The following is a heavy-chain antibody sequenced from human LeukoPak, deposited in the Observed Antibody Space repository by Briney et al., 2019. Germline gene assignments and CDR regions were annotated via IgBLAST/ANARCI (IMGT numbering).Heavy chain of an antibody. V-gene: IGHV1-2*02. Sequence: ASVKVSCKASGYTFTGCFMHWVRQAPGQGLEWMGWINPNSGGTSYLQNFQGRVTMTRDTSISTAYMDLSRLRSDDTAVYYCARGRPGDCFDYWGQGTLVTVSS. CDR3: ARGRPGDCFDY. CDR2: INPNSGGT. J-gene: IGHJ4*02. CDR1: GYTFTGCF. D-gene: IGHD6-25*01.